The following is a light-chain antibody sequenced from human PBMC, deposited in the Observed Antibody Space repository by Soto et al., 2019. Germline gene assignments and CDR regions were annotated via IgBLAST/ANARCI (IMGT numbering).Light chain of an antibody. J-gene: IGLJ2*01. CDR3: QSYDSSLSVI. CDR1: SSNLGAGYD. Sequence: QSVLTQPPSVSGAPGQRVTISCTGSSSNLGAGYDVHWYQHLPETAPKLLIYGNSHRPSGVPDRFSGSKSGTSASLAITGLQAEDEADYFCQSYDSSLSVIFGGGTKVTVL. V-gene: IGLV1-40*01. CDR2: GNS.